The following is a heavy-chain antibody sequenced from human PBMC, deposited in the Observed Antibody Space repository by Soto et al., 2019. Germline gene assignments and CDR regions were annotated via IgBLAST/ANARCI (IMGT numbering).Heavy chain of an antibody. CDR3: ARGTTTSAFSAMDV. V-gene: IGHV3-30-3*01. D-gene: IGHD1-1*01. J-gene: IGHJ6*02. CDR1: GFTFSYHA. CDR2: ISYDGDNK. Sequence: QVQLVESGGGVVQPGRSLRLSCAASGFTFSYHALNWVRQAPGKGLEWVAVISYDGDNKYIAESVKGRFTISRDNSKNTVSLQMNSPRAEYTAMYVCARGTTTSAFSAMDVWGQGTTVTVSS.